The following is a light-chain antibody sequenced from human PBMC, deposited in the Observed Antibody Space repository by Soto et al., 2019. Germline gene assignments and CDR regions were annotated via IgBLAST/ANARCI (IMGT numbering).Light chain of an antibody. V-gene: IGKV3-20*01. CDR1: QSVDSNY. CDR3: QQYGSSSWT. J-gene: IGKJ1*01. Sequence: EIVLTQSPVTLSLSPGERATLSCRASQSVDSNYLAWYQQKPGQAPRILIFAASGRATGIPDRFSGSGSGTDFTLTISRLEPEDFAVYYCQQYGSSSWTFGQGTKVDIK. CDR2: AAS.